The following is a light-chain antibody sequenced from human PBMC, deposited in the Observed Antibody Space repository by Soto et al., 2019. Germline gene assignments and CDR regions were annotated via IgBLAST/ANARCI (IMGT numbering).Light chain of an antibody. CDR2: GAS. J-gene: IGKJ1*01. Sequence: IVLTQSPGTVSLSPGERATLSCRASQSGSSSYLAWYQQRPGQAPRLLIFGASTRATGIPDRFSGSGSGTDFTLTISRLEPEYSAVYFCQHYGSSQWTFGQWTFGQGTKVEI. CDR1: QSGSSSY. V-gene: IGKV3-20*01. CDR3: QHYGSSQWTFGQWT.